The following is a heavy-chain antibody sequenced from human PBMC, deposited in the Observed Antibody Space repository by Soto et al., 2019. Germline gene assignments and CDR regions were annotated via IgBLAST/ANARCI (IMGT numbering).Heavy chain of an antibody. CDR1: GGSFSGYY. V-gene: IGHV4-34*01. Sequence: QVQLQQWGAGLLKPSETLSLTCAVYGGSFSGYYWSWIRQPPGKGLEWIGEINHSGSTNYNPSLTSRVTISVDTSKNQFSLKLSSVTAADTAVYYCARDYYDSSGYYEDWFDPWGQGTLVTVSS. J-gene: IGHJ5*02. D-gene: IGHD3-22*01. CDR3: ARDYYDSSGYYEDWFDP. CDR2: INHSGST.